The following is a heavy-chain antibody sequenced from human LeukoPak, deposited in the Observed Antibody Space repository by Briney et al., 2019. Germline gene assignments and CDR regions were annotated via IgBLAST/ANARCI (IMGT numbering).Heavy chain of an antibody. J-gene: IGHJ4*02. D-gene: IGHD2-15*01. CDR3: ARDERFCNGDNHYPDLGY. CDR1: GYTFTGYY. CDR2: INPNTGAT. V-gene: IGHV1-2*02. Sequence: PSVKVSCKASGYTFTGYYMFWVRQAPGQGLEWMGWINPNTGATKYAQNFQGRVTLTRDTSIRTTFMELSSLRSDDTAFYYCARDERFCNGDNHYPDLGYWGQGTLVTVSS.